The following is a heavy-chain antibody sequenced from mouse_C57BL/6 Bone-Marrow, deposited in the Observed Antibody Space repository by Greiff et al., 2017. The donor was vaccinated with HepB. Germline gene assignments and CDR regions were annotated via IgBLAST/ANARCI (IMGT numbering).Heavy chain of an antibody. Sequence: QVQLQQSGAELVRPGTSVKVSCKASGYAFTNYLIEWVKQRPGQGLEWIGVINPGSGGTNYNEKFKGKATLTADKSSSTAYMQLSNLTSEDSAVYFCARWEDYGSSWYFDVWGTGTTVTVSS. CDR3: ARWEDYGSSWYFDV. CDR1: GYAFTNYL. J-gene: IGHJ1*03. CDR2: INPGSGGT. D-gene: IGHD1-1*01. V-gene: IGHV1-54*01.